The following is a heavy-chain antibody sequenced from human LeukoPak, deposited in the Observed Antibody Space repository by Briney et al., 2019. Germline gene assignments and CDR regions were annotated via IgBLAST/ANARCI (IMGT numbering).Heavy chain of an antibody. CDR2: IYYSGST. CDR1: GGSISSSSYY. J-gene: IGHJ4*02. D-gene: IGHD3-3*01. V-gene: IGHV4-39*07. Sequence: SETLSLTCTVSGGSISSSSYYWGWIRQPPGKGLEWIGSIYYSGSTYYNPSLKSRVTISVDTSKNQFSLKLSSVTAADTAVYYCARDPLTYYDFWSGWMNYFDYWGQGTLVTVSS. CDR3: ARDPLTYYDFWSGWMNYFDY.